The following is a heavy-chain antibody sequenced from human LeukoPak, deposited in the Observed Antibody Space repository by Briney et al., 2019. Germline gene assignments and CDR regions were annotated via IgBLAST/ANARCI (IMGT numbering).Heavy chain of an antibody. CDR3: ATLGGYCTNGVCSTYYYYMDV. CDR2: ISYDGSNK. Sequence: GGSLGLSCAASGFTFSSYGMHWVRQAPGKGLEWVAVISYDGSNKYYADSVKGRFTISRDNSKNTLYLQMNSLRAEGTAVYYCATLGGYCTNGVCSTYYYYMDVWGKGTTVTVSS. CDR1: GFTFSSYG. V-gene: IGHV3-30*03. J-gene: IGHJ6*03. D-gene: IGHD2-8*01.